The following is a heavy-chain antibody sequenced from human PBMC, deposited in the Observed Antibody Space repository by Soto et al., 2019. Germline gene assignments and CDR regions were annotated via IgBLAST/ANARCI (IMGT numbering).Heavy chain of an antibody. CDR1: GGSISSYY. V-gene: IGHV4-59*01. Sequence: QVQLQESGPGLVKPSETLSLTCTVSGGSISSYYWSWIRQPPGKGLEWIGYIYYSGSTNYNPSLKIRVTISLDTSNNQFSLKLSSLTAADTAVYYCARNYDYIWGSYRPPGYYYYMDVWGKGTTVTVSS. CDR2: IYYSGST. D-gene: IGHD3-16*02. CDR3: ARNYDYIWGSYRPPGYYYYMDV. J-gene: IGHJ6*03.